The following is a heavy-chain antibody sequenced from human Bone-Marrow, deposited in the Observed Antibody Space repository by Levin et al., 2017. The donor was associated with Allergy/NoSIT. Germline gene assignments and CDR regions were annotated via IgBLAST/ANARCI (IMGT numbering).Heavy chain of an antibody. V-gene: IGHV3-9*01. J-gene: IGHJ4*02. D-gene: IGHD3-9*01. Sequence: PGGSLRLSCGASGFPFDDYVMHWVRQAPGEGLKWVSSINWKSTTIDYADSVKGRFTISRNNARNSLYLQMNNLRHDDTAVYYCVKGVRRGSIQGWGYFLDSWGLGTLVIVSS. CDR1: GFPFDDYV. CDR3: VKGVRRGSIQGWGYFLDS. CDR2: INWKSTTI.